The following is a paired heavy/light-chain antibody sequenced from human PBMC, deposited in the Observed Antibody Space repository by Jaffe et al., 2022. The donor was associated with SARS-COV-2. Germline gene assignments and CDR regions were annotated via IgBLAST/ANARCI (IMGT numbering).Light chain of an antibody. Sequence: EIVLTQSPGTLSLSPGERATLSCRASQSVSSNYLAWYQQKPGQAPRLLIYGASSRATGIPDRFSGSGSGTDFTLTISRLEPEDFAVYYCQQYGSSPQTFGQGTKLEIK. CDR3: QQYGSSPQT. CDR2: GAS. V-gene: IGKV3-20*01. J-gene: IGKJ2*01. CDR1: QSVSSNY.
Heavy chain of an antibody. Sequence: EVQLVESGGGLVQPGGSLRLSCAASGFTFSSYGMSWFRQAPGKGLEWVSSITGSGGSTYYADSVKGRFTISRDNSKNALYLQMNSLRAEDTAVYHCVKAGGSWVFYFDYWGQGTLVTVSS. V-gene: IGHV3-23*04. CDR3: VKAGGSWVFYFDY. CDR2: ITGSGGST. CDR1: GFTFSSYG. J-gene: IGHJ4*02. D-gene: IGHD6-13*01.